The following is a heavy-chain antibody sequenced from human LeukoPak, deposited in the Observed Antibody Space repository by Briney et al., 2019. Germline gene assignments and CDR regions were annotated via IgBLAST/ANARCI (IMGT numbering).Heavy chain of an antibody. V-gene: IGHV3-48*01. Sequence: GGSLRLSCAAPGFTFSSYSMNWVRQAPGKGLEWVSYISSSSSTIYYADSVKGRFTISRDNAKNSLYLQMNSLRAEDTAVYYCAKCSGWFVRGKDYYYYYMDVWGKGTTVTVSS. D-gene: IGHD6-19*01. CDR3: AKCSGWFVRGKDYYYYYMDV. CDR2: ISSSSSTI. CDR1: GFTFSSYS. J-gene: IGHJ6*03.